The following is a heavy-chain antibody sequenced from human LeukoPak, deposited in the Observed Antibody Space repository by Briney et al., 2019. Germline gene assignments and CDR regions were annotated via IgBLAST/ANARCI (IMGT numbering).Heavy chain of an antibody. CDR1: GFTFSSYS. V-gene: IGHV3-21*01. J-gene: IGHJ6*03. D-gene: IGHD2-2*01. CDR2: ISSSSVYI. Sequence: KTGGSLRLSCAASGFTFSSYSMNWVRQAPGKGLEWVSSISSSSVYIYYADSLKGRFTISRDNAKNSLYLQMNSLRAEDTAVYYCARENHTPRGYCSSTSCSDYYMDVWGKGTTVTVSS. CDR3: ARENHTPRGYCSSTSCSDYYMDV.